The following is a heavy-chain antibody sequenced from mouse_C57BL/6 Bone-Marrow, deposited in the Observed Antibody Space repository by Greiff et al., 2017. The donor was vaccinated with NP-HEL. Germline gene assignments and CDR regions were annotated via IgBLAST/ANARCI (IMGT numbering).Heavy chain of an antibody. CDR1: GFNIKDDY. CDR2: IDPENGDT. J-gene: IGHJ3*01. V-gene: IGHV14-4*01. Sequence: VHVKQSGAELVRPGASVKLSCTASGFNIKDDYMHWVKQRPEQGLEWIGWIDPENGDTEYASKFQGKATITADTSSNTAYLQLSSLTSEDTAVYYCTTGGYYCWFAYWGQGTLVTVSA. D-gene: IGHD2-3*01. CDR3: TTGGYYCWFAY.